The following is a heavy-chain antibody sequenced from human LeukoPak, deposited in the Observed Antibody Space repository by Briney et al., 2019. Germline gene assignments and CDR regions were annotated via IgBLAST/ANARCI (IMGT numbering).Heavy chain of an antibody. CDR3: AREGGLRHSSGWFDP. Sequence: GASVKVSCKASGYTFTGYYMHWVRQAPGQGLEWMGWINPNSGGTNYAQKFQGRVTMTRDTSTSTAYMELSRLRSDDTAVYYCAREGGLRHSSGWFDPWGQGTLVTVSS. V-gene: IGHV1-2*02. J-gene: IGHJ5*02. CDR2: INPNSGGT. D-gene: IGHD3-22*01. CDR1: GYTFTGYY.